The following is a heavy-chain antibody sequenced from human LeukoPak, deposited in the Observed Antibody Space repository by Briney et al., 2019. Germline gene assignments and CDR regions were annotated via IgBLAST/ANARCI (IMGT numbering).Heavy chain of an antibody. V-gene: IGHV4-34*01. D-gene: IGHD2-21*01. CDR2: INHSGST. CDR1: GGSFSGYY. J-gene: IGHJ5*02. Sequence: NPSEILSLTCAVYGGSFSGYYWSWIRQPPGKGLEWIGDINHSGSTNYNPSLKSRVTISVDTSKNQFSLKLSSVTAADTAVYYCARAVPGIPWFDPWGQGTLVTVSS. CDR3: ARAVPGIPWFDP.